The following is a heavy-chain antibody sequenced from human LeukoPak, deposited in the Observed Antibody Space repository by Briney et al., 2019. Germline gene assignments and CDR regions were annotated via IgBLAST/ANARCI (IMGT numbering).Heavy chain of an antibody. D-gene: IGHD6-6*01. V-gene: IGHV3-23*01. J-gene: IGHJ4*02. CDR2: ISGSGGST. CDR1: GFTFSSYA. CDR3: AKDGAGIAARPGYFDY. Sequence: GGSLRLSCAASGFTFSSYAMSWVRQALGKGLEWVSAISGSGGSTYYADSVKGRFTISRDNSKNTLYLQMNSLRAEDTAVYYCAKDGAGIAARPGYFDYWGQGTLVTVSS.